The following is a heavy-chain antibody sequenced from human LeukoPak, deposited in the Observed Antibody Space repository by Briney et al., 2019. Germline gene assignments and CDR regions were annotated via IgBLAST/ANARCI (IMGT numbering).Heavy chain of an antibody. CDR2: ISGSGGST. J-gene: IGHJ4*02. CDR1: GFTFSNFA. V-gene: IGHV3-23*01. D-gene: IGHD6-19*01. Sequence: GGSLRLSCAASGFTFSNFAMNWVRQAPGKGLEWASTISGSGGSTYYADSVKGRFTISRDNSKNTLYLQMNSLRAEDTAVYYCAKMVHTEQWLVPFDYWGQGTLVTVSS. CDR3: AKMVHTEQWLVPFDY.